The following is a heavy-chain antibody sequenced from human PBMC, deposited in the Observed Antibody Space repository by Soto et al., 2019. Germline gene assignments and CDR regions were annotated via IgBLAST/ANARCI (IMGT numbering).Heavy chain of an antibody. D-gene: IGHD3-3*02. CDR2: VSYTGGA. J-gene: IGHJ4*02. V-gene: IGHV4-39*01. CDR3: ARSLLEQHFCGFAY. Sequence: QLQLRESGPGLVKPSETLSLTCTVSGVSIYSTDYYWRWLRQPPGKGLEWFGSVSYTGGAYYNVSLLSRTTISLDSSKNQLSLKLTSVTAAHTVVYYCARSLLEQHFCGFAYWGQGALVAVSS. CDR1: GVSIYSTDYY.